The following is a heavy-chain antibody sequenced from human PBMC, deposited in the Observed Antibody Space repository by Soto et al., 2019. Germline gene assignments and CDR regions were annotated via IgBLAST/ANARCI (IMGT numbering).Heavy chain of an antibody. J-gene: IGHJ4*02. CDR1: GFIFSSYW. CDR3: SRDITVTPVY. D-gene: IGHD1-20*01. V-gene: IGHV3-74*01. Sequence: EVHLVESGGGLVQPGWSLRLSCAASGFIFSSYWMHWARQAPGKGLVWVSRINNDGSDTTYADSVKGRFTVSRDNTRNTLYLEMKSLRAEDTAVYYCSRDITVTPVYWGQGPLVTVSS. CDR2: INNDGSDT.